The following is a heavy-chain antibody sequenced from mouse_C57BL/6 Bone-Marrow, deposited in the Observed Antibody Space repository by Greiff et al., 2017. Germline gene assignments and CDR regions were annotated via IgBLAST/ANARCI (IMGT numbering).Heavy chain of an antibody. CDR1: GYTFTSYW. Sequence: QVQLQQPGAELVRPGTSVKLSCKASGYTFTSYWMHWVKQRPGQGLEWIGVIDPSDSYTNYNQKFKGKATLTVDTSSSTAYMQLSSLTSEDSAVYYCARNFLGDYWGKGTTLTVAS. CDR3: ARNFLGDY. V-gene: IGHV1-59*01. CDR2: IDPSDSYT. J-gene: IGHJ2*01.